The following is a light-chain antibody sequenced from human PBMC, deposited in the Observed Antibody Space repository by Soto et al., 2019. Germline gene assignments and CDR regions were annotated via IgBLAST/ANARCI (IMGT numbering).Light chain of an antibody. Sequence: QSVLTHPPSASGAPGQRVTISCTGSSSNIGAGYDVHWYQQLPGTAPKLLIYGNSNRPSGVPDRFSGSKSGTSAPLAITGLQAEDEADYYCQSYDSSLLYVFGTGTKVTVL. V-gene: IGLV1-40*01. CDR3: QSYDSSLLYV. CDR1: SSNIGAGYD. J-gene: IGLJ1*01. CDR2: GNS.